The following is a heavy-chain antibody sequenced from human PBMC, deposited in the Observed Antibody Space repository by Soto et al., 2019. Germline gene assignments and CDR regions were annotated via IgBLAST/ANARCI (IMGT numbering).Heavy chain of an antibody. V-gene: IGHV3-30-3*01. J-gene: IGHJ4*02. D-gene: IGHD2-2*02. Sequence: PGGSLRLSCAASGFTFSSYAMHLVRQAPGKGLESVAVISYDGSNKYYADSVKGRFTISRDNSKNTLYLQMNSLRAEDTAVYYCARNLADIVVVPDAIGYWGQGTLVTVSS. CDR3: ARNLADIVVVPDAIGY. CDR1: GFTFSSYA. CDR2: ISYDGSNK.